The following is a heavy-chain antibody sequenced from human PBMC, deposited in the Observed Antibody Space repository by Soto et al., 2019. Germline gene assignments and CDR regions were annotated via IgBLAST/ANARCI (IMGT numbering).Heavy chain of an antibody. CDR1: GFTFSSYG. D-gene: IGHD6-19*01. CDR2: ILYDASKD. J-gene: IGHJ4*02. Sequence: HPGGSLRLSCSASGFTFSSYGMHWVRRAPGKGLEWVALILYDASKDYYADSVKGRFTISRDNSQNTLFLQMNSLRAEDAAVYYCAKDLYSIAVAGAPVDYWGQGTLVTVSS. V-gene: IGHV3-30*18. CDR3: AKDLYSIAVAGAPVDY.